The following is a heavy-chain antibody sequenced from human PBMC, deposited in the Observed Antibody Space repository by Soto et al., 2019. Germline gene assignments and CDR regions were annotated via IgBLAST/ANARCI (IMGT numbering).Heavy chain of an antibody. J-gene: IGHJ5*02. CDR3: ARAMVRGVIIQYNWFDP. CDR1: GGSISSGGYS. V-gene: IGHV4-30-2*01. Sequence: SETLSLTCAVSGGSISSGGYSWSWIRQPPGKGLEWIGYIYHSGSTYYNPSLKSRVTISVDRSKNQFSLKLSSVTAADTAVYYCARAMVRGVIIQYNWFDPWGQGTLVTVSS. CDR2: IYHSGST. D-gene: IGHD3-10*01.